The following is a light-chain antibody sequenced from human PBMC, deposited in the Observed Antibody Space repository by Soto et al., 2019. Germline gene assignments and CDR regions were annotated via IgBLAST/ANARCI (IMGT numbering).Light chain of an antibody. J-gene: IGKJ4*01. Sequence: DILMTQSPSSLSASLGDRVTITCRASQSISSYLNWYQQKPGQAPKLLIYATSTLHSGVPSRFSGSGSGTEFTLTISSLQSEDFAIYYCQQSYRSPPLTFGGGTKVEIK. V-gene: IGKV1-39*01. CDR3: QQSYRSPPLT. CDR1: QSISSY. CDR2: ATS.